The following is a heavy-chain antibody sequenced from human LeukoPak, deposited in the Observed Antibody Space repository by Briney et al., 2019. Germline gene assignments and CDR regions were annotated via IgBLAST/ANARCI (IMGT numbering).Heavy chain of an antibody. D-gene: IGHD5-18*01. J-gene: IGHJ4*02. V-gene: IGHV4-34*01. CDR2: INHSGST. Sequence: SETLSLTCAVYGGSFSGYYWSWIRQPPGKGLEWIGEINHSGSTNYNPSLKSRVTISVDTSKNQFSLKLSSVTAADTAVYYCARGLGSSYGHHALDYWAREPWSPSPQ. CDR1: GGSFSGYY. CDR3: ARGLGSSYGHHALDY.